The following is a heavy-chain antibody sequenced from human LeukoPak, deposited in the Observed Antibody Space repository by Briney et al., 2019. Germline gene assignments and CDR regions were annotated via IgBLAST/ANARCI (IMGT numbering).Heavy chain of an antibody. CDR3: AREATRGYCSGGSCYSRFLYYYYYMDV. Sequence: SETLSLTCTVSGGSISNYYWNWIRQPPGKGLEWIGYIYYSGTTNYNPSLKSRVTISVDTSKNQFSLKLSSVTAADTAVYYCAREATRGYCSGGSCYSRFLYYYYYMDVWGKGTTVTISS. CDR1: GGSISNYY. D-gene: IGHD2-15*01. CDR2: IYYSGTT. J-gene: IGHJ6*03. V-gene: IGHV4-59*12.